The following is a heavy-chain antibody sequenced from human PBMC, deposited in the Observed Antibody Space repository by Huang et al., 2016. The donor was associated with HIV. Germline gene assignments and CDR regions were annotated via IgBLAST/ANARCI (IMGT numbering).Heavy chain of an antibody. V-gene: IGHV4-39*01. CDR2: IYYTGAM. D-gene: IGHD1-26*01. Sequence: QVKLQESGPGLVKPSETLSLTCTVSGGSISSSSSYCGGIRQPPGKGLEWIGSIYYTGAMYSTPALKSRLTISVDTSGTQVSRRLRSVTSADTAVYYCARHWEGIFYYFYFMDVWGPGTTVTVSS. J-gene: IGHJ6*03. CDR3: ARHWEGIFYYFYFMDV. CDR1: GGSISSSSSY.